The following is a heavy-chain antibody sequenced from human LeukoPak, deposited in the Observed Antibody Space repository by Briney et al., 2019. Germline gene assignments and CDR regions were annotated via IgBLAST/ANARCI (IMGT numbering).Heavy chain of an antibody. Sequence: GGSLRLSCAASGFTFSSYAMSWVRQAPGKGLEWVSAISGSGGSTYYADFVKGRFTISRDNSKNTLYLLMNSLRAEDTAVYYCAKDSSSWGAFDIWGQGTMVTVSS. CDR3: AKDSSSWGAFDI. J-gene: IGHJ3*02. CDR2: ISGSGGST. V-gene: IGHV3-23*01. CDR1: GFTFSSYA. D-gene: IGHD6-13*01.